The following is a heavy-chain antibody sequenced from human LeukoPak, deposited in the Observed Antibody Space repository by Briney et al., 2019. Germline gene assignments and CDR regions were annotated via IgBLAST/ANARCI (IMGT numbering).Heavy chain of an antibody. CDR2: VNYHRNKD. CDR3: ARLGEALYYEPSGTEFFYFFGLDV. J-gene: IGHJ6*02. V-gene: IGHV4-59*08. Sequence: SETLSLTCRVSGASITGFYWTWIRQTPGRGLEWIGSVNYHRNKDIYNPSLKGRVAISLDISKSQFSLNLNSVTAADTSVYYCARLGEALYYEPSGTEFFYFFGLDVWGQGTTVTVSS. D-gene: IGHD3-22*01. CDR1: GASITGFY.